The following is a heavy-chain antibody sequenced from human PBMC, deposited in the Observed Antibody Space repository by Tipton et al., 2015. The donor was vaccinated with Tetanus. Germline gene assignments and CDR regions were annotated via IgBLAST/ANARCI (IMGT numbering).Heavy chain of an antibody. CDR1: GGSLRSGDHY. CDR2: IHHSGLA. V-gene: IGHV4-30-4*01. D-gene: IGHD4-11*01. J-gene: IGHJ3*02. CDR3: ARNVYTVTNDAFDI. Sequence: TLSLTCSVSGGSLRSGDHYWSWIRQPPGKGLEWIAFIHHSGLAFSKPSLKSRVSISIDTSQSQFSLRLTSVTAADTAIYFCARNVYTVTNDAFDIWGHGTLVNVSS.